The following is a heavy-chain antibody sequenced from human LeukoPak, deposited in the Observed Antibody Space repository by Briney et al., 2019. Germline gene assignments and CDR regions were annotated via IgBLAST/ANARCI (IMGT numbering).Heavy chain of an antibody. CDR3: AKDSSVAAAGY. D-gene: IGHD6-13*01. V-gene: IGHV3-30*02. CDR1: GFTFSSYS. CDR2: IRNDGTNK. Sequence: PGGSLRLSCAASGFTFSSYSMNWVRQAPGKGLEWVAFIRNDGTNKYYADSVKGRFTISRDNSKNTLYLQMNSLRAEDTAVYYCAKDSSVAAAGYWGQGTLVTVSS. J-gene: IGHJ4*02.